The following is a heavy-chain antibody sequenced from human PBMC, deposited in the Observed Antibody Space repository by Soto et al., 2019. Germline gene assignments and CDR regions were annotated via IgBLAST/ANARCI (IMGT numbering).Heavy chain of an antibody. J-gene: IGHJ5*02. Sequence: SVKVSCKASGGTFSSYTISWVRQAPGQGLEWMGRIIPILGIANYAQKFQGRVTITADKSTSTAYMELSSLRSEDTAVYYCARSGTTERNWFDPWGQGTLVTVSS. D-gene: IGHD1-1*01. CDR2: IIPILGIA. CDR3: ARSGTTERNWFDP. CDR1: GGTFSSYT. V-gene: IGHV1-69*02.